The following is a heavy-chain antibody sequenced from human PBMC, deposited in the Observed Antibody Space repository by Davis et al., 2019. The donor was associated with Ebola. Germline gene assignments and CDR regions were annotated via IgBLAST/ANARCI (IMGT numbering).Heavy chain of an antibody. CDR1: GDTFMTFG. V-gene: IGHV1-18*04. CDR3: ARVSLIVDVMIDY. CDR2: ISVYSGNT. J-gene: IGHJ4*02. Sequence: AASVKVSCKASGDTFMTFGFSWVRQAPGQGLEWIGWISVYSGNTNSAQKFQGRVTMTTDTSTSTAYMELRSLRSDDTAVYYCARVSLIVDVMIDYWGQGTLVTVSS. D-gene: IGHD3-22*01.